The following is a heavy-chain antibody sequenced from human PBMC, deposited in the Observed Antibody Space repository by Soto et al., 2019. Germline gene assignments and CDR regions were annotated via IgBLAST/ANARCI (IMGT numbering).Heavy chain of an antibody. V-gene: IGHV3-73*01. J-gene: IGHJ5*02. D-gene: IGHD1-26*01. Sequence: EVQLVESGGGLVQPGGSLKLSCAASGFTFSSFAMHWVRQASGKGLEWVGRIRSKGKSYATAYAASVKGRFSISRDDSKNTAYLQMNSLETEDTAVYYCTRWSSSCGVGRLDPWGQGTLVTVSS. CDR3: TRWSSSCGVGRLDP. CDR2: IRSKGKSYAT. CDR1: GFTFSSFA.